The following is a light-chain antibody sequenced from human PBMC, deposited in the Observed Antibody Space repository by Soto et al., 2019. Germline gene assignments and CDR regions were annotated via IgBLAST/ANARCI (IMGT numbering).Light chain of an antibody. CDR3: QQYFGPPQT. V-gene: IGKV4-1*01. CDR1: QSVLHSSNNKNY. Sequence: DIVMTQSPDSLAVSLGERAAINCKSSQSVLHSSNNKNYLAWYQQKPGQPPKLLIYWASTRESGVPARFSGSGSGTDFTLTISSLQAEDVAVYYCQQYFGPPQTFGQGTKVEI. CDR2: WAS. J-gene: IGKJ1*01.